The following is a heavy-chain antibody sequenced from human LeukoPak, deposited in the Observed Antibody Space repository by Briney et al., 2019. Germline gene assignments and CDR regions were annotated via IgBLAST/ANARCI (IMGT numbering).Heavy chain of an antibody. CDR2: MNPNSGNT. CDR1: GYTFTNYD. Sequence: ASVKVSCKASGYTFTNYDINWVRQATGQGLEWMGWMNPNSGNTGYAQKFQGRVTMTRNTSISTAYMELSSLRSEDTAVYYCARGHGRTMITFGGVIAPALSYWGQGTLVTVSS. V-gene: IGHV1-8*01. D-gene: IGHD3-16*02. J-gene: IGHJ4*02. CDR3: ARGHGRTMITFGGVIAPALSY.